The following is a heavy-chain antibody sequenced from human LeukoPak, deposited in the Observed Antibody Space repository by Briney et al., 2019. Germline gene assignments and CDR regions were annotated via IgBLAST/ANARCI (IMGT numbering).Heavy chain of an antibody. CDR2: IYYSGGT. Sequence: SETLSLTCTVSGGSISGYYWSWIRQPPGKGLEWIGYIYYSGGTNYNPSLKSRVTISVDTSKNQFSLKLSSVTAADTAVYYCARRTPYCSGGSCYSDYYYYGMDVWGQGTTVTVSS. CDR3: ARRTPYCSGGSCYSDYYYYGMDV. D-gene: IGHD2-15*01. V-gene: IGHV4-59*08. CDR1: GGSISGYY. J-gene: IGHJ6*02.